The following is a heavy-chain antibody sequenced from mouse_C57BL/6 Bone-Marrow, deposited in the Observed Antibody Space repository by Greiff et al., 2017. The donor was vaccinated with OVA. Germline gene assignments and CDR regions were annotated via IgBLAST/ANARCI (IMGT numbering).Heavy chain of an antibody. CDR2: IYPGDGDT. J-gene: IGHJ2*01. V-gene: IGHV1-82*01. Sequence: VQLQQPGAELVKPGASVKLSCKASGYTFTSYWMHWVKQRPGKGLEWIGRIYPGDGDTNYNGKFKGKATLTADKSSSTAYMQLSSLTSEDSAVYFCARPGSSPYYFDYWGQGTTLTVSS. CDR1: GYTFTSYW. CDR3: ARPGSSPYYFDY. D-gene: IGHD1-1*01.